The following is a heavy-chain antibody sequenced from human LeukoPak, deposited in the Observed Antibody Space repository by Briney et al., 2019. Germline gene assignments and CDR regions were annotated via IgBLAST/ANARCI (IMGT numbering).Heavy chain of an antibody. CDR2: ISWNSGSI. CDR1: GFTFDDYA. J-gene: IGHJ4*02. V-gene: IGHV3-9*01. D-gene: IGHD1-26*01. Sequence: PGGSLRLSCAASGFTFDDYAMHWVRQAPGKGLEWVSGISWNSGSIGYADSVKGRFTISRDNAKNSLYLQMNSLKAEDTAVYYCAKDLRPFAPYSGSPWWGQGTLVTVSS. CDR3: AKDLRPFAPYSGSPW.